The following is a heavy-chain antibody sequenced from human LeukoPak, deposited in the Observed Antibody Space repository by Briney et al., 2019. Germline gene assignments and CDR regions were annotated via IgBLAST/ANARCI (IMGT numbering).Heavy chain of an antibody. V-gene: IGHV4-34*01. D-gene: IGHD2-2*01. J-gene: IGHJ6*03. CDR1: GGSFSGYY. Sequence: PSETLSLTCAVYGGSFSGYYWSWIRQPPGKGLEWIGEINHSGSANYNPSLRGRVTISVDTSKNQFSLKVSSVTAADTAVYYCARSEGGIVVPAVYYYYYMDVWGKGTTVTVSS. CDR3: ARSEGGIVVPAVYYYYYMDV. CDR2: INHSGSA.